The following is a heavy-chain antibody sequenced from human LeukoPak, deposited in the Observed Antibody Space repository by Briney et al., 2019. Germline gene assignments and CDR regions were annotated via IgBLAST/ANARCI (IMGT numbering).Heavy chain of an antibody. CDR3: ATLRPRQQLVVDH. V-gene: IGHV3-48*03. Sequence: GGSLTLSCAASGFPFSSYEMHWVRQAPGKGLEWVSYISSSGSTMYYADSVKGRFTISRDNAKNSLYLQMSSLRAEDTAVYYCATLRPRQQLVVDHWGQRTLVTVSS. J-gene: IGHJ4*02. CDR2: ISSSGSTM. CDR1: GFPFSSYE. D-gene: IGHD6-13*01.